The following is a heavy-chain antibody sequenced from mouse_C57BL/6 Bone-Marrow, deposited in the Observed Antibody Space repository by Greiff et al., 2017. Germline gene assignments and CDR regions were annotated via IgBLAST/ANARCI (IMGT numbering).Heavy chain of an antibody. CDR3: ARPYYSNYWYFDV. CDR1: GYTFTRYW. CDR2: IYPGSGST. J-gene: IGHJ1*03. D-gene: IGHD2-5*01. Sequence: QVQLQQPGAELVKPGASVKMSCKASGYTFTRYWITWVKQRPGQGLEWIGDIYPGSGSTNYNEKLTSKATLTVDTSSSTAYMQLRSLTSEDSAVYNCARPYYSNYWYFDVWGTGTTVTVSS. V-gene: IGHV1-55*01.